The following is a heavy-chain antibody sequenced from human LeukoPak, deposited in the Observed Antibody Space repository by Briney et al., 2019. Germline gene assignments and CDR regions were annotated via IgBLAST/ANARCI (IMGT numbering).Heavy chain of an antibody. CDR1: GFTFISYS. D-gene: IGHD3-10*01. Sequence: PGGSLRLSCAASGFTFISYSMNWVRQAPGKGLEWVSSISSSSSSIYYADSVKGRFTISRDNAKNSLYLQMNSLRAEDTAMYYCARDRGYYDSGRYVPLDYWGQGTPGHRLL. J-gene: IGHJ4*02. V-gene: IGHV3-21*01. CDR3: ARDRGYYDSGRYVPLDY. CDR2: ISSSSSSI.